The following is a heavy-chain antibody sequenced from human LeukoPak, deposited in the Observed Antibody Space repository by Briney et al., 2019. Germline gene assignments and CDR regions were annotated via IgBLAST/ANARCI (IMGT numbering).Heavy chain of an antibody. Sequence: SETLSLTCTVSGGSISSYYWSWIRQPPGKGLEWIGYIYYSGSTNYNPSLKSRVTISVDTSKNQFSLKLSSVTAADTAVYYCASLHSSSWYYADYWGQGTLVTVSS. CDR1: GGSISSYY. J-gene: IGHJ4*02. V-gene: IGHV4-59*08. CDR3: ASLHSSSWYYADY. CDR2: IYYSGST. D-gene: IGHD6-13*01.